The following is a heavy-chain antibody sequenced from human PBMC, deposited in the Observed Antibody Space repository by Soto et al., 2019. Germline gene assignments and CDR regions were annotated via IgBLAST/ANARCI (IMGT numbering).Heavy chain of an antibody. Sequence: QVQLVESGGGVVQPGRSLRLSCAASGFTFSSYGMHWVRQAPGKGLEWVAVISYDGSNKYYADSVKGRFTISRDNSKNTLYLQMNGLRAENTAVYYCAKAQGGGTVSNWFDPWGQGTLVTVSS. CDR2: ISYDGSNK. CDR1: GFTFSSYG. D-gene: IGHD3-16*01. V-gene: IGHV3-30*18. J-gene: IGHJ5*02. CDR3: AKAQGGGTVSNWFDP.